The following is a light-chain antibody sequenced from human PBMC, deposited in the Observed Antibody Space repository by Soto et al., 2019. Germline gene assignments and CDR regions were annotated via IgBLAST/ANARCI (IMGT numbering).Light chain of an antibody. CDR2: GKS. Sequence: QSALKQPPSVSGAPGPRVTISCTGRSSNIGAGFDVHRYQQLPGTAPKVLIYGKSNRPSRVTDRFSGSKSATSACLAITGHQAEFEADYFCQSYDSSLSGSYVFGTGTKLTVL. V-gene: IGLV1-40*01. J-gene: IGLJ1*01. CDR3: QSYDSSLSGSYV. CDR1: SSNIGAGFD.